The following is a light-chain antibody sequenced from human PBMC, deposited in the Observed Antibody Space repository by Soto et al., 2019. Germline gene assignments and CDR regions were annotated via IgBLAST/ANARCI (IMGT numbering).Light chain of an antibody. CDR3: ATWDDSPRDVV. Sequence: QSALTQPASVSGSPGQSITISCTGTNYDIGNSNLVSWYQQHPDRAPRLLIYNTNQRPSGAPDRFSGSKSGTSASLAISGLQSEDEADYYCATWDDSPRDVVFGGGTKLTVL. CDR2: NTN. J-gene: IGLJ2*01. V-gene: IGLV2-14*02. CDR1: NYDIGNSNL.